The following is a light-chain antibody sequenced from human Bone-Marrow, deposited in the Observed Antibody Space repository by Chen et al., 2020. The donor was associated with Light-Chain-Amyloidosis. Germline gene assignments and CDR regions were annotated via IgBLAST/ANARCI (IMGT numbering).Light chain of an antibody. Sequence: EIVLTQSPATLSLSPGERATLSVRASQRVSSYFAWYNQTPGQAPRLLIYDASTRATGLPARVSGSGSGTDFTLTISSLEPEDFSVYYCQQRSNWPPIFTFGPVTKVDIK. CDR3: QQRSNWPPIFT. J-gene: IGKJ3*01. CDR1: QRVSSY. CDR2: DAS. V-gene: IGKV3-11*01.